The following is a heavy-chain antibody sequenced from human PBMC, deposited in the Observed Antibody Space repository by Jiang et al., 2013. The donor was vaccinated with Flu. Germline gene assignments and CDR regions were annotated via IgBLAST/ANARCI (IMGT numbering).Heavy chain of an antibody. V-gene: IGHV4-39*01. CDR3: AGHRRYCSSTSCYGPNYFDY. CDR2: IYHSGNT. D-gene: IGHD2-2*01. CDR1: GGSISSSSYY. J-gene: IGHJ4*02. Sequence: GLVKPSETLSLTCTVSGGSISSSSYYWGWIRQPPGKGLEWIGSIYHSGNTYYNPFLKSRVTISVDTSKTQFSLKLSSVTAADTAVYYCAGHRRYCSSTSCYGPNYFDYWGQGTLVTVSS.